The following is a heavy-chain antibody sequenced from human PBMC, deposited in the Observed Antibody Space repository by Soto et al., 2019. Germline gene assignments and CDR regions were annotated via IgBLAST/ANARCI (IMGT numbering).Heavy chain of an antibody. Sequence: QVQLVQSGAEVKEPGDSVRVSCEASGSTFTADHIHWVRQAPGQGLEWMGWINPKFGDTTYAQDFQGRVAMTRDMSISTGDMELSRLTSDATAIYYCARNLAYYYGRGSGNGHCVWGPGTTFTVFS. J-gene: IGHJ6*02. CDR2: INPKFGDT. D-gene: IGHD3-10*02. CDR3: ARNLAYYYGRGSGNGHCV. V-gene: IGHV1-2*02. CDR1: GSTFTADH.